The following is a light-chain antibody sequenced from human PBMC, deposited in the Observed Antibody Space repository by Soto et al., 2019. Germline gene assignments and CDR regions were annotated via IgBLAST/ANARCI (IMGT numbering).Light chain of an antibody. Sequence: QSALAQPASLSGSPGQSITISCTGTSDDVGAYNSVSWYQQLPHKAPQVIRYKGTQRPSGVSSRFSGSTSGNAASLTISGLQADDEADYFCCSSAPESTYVFGTGTTVTVL. CDR3: CSSAPESTYV. CDR2: KGT. J-gene: IGLJ1*01. CDR1: SDDVGAYNS. V-gene: IGLV2-23*01.